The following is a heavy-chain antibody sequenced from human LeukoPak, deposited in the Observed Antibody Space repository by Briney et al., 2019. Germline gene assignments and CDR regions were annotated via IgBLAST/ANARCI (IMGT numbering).Heavy chain of an antibody. CDR2: IYYSGTT. V-gene: IGHV4-59*01. Sequence: SETLSLTCTVSGGSISNYYWSWIRQRPGKGLEWIGYIYYSGTTNYNSSLESRVTISVDTSKNQFSLKLSSVTAADTAVYYCASVEMATIYFDSWGQGTLVTASS. J-gene: IGHJ4*02. D-gene: IGHD5-24*01. CDR3: ASVEMATIYFDS. CDR1: GGSISNYY.